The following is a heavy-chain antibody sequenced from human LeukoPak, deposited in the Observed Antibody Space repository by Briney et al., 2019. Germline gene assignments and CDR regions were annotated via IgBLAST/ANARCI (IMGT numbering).Heavy chain of an antibody. D-gene: IGHD2-21*01. Sequence: ASVKVSCKASGYTFTGYYMHWVRQAPGQGLEWMGWINPNSGGTNYAQKFQGRVTMTRDTSISTAYMELSRLRSDDTAVYYSARDPVEVVVIAFAEFNWFDPWGQGTLVTVSS. V-gene: IGHV1-2*02. CDR3: ARDPVEVVVIAFAEFNWFDP. CDR2: INPNSGGT. J-gene: IGHJ5*02. CDR1: GYTFTGYY.